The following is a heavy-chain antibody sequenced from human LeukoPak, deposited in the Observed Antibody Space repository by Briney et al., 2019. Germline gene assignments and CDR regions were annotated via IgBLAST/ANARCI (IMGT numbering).Heavy chain of an antibody. V-gene: IGHV4-30-4*08. CDR1: GGSISSGDYY. J-gene: IGHJ4*02. CDR3: ARTRSYSSRYFDY. Sequence: SETLSLTCTVSGGSISSGDYYWSWIRQPPGKGLEWIGYIYYSGSTYYNPSLKSRVTISVDTSKDQFSLKLSSVTAADTAVYYCARTRSYSSRYFDYWGQGTPVTVSS. CDR2: IYYSGST. D-gene: IGHD1-26*01.